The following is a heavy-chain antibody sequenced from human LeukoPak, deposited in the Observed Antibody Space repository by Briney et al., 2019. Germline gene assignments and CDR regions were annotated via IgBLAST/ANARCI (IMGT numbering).Heavy chain of an antibody. J-gene: IGHJ4*02. CDR2: IYYSGST. V-gene: IGHV4-31*03. CDR1: GGSISSGGYY. CDR3: ARVGNDFDY. D-gene: IGHD7-27*01. Sequence: SETLSPTCTVSGGSISSGGYYCSCNRHHPGKGLEWIGYIYYSGSTYYNPSLKSRVTISVDTSKNQFSLKLSSVTAADTAVYYCARVGNDFDYWGQGTLVTVSS.